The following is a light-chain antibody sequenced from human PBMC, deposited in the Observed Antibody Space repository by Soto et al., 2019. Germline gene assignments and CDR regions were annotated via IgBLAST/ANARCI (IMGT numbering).Light chain of an antibody. CDR2: DAS. CDR1: QSVGTY. CDR3: QQRSNWPPALT. V-gene: IGKV3-11*01. J-gene: IGKJ4*01. Sequence: EIVLTQSPATLSLSAGERATLSCRASQSVGTYLAWYQQKPGQAPRLLMYDASNRATGIPARFSGSGSGTDFTLTISILEPEDFAVYYCQQRSNWPPALTFGGGTKVEIK.